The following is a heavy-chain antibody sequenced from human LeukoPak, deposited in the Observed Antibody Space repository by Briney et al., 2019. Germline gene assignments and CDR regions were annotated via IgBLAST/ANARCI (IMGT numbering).Heavy chain of an antibody. Sequence: GGSLRLSCAASGFTFSSYGMHWVRQAPGKGLEWVAVISYDGSNKYYADSVKGRFTISRDNSRNTLYLQMNSLRTEDTAVYYCARPTPVSTIFEYYFDFWGQGALVTVSS. V-gene: IGHV3-30*03. J-gene: IGHJ4*02. D-gene: IGHD5/OR15-5a*01. CDR1: GFTFSSYG. CDR2: ISYDGSNK. CDR3: ARPTPVSTIFEYYFDF.